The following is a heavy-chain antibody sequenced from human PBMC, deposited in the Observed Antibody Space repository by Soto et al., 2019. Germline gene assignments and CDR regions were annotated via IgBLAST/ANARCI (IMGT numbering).Heavy chain of an antibody. CDR2: INAANGDA. Sequence: QVQLVQSGPEVKKPGASVKVSCKASGYSFTSYTLHWVRQAPGQRLEWMGWINAANGDAKHSQNFQGRVTNTRDTSATTGYMELSSLRSEDTAVYYCARGYCSGGTCYSGWYLDLWGRGTLVTVSS. CDR3: ARGYCSGGTCYSGWYLDL. D-gene: IGHD2-15*01. J-gene: IGHJ2*01. V-gene: IGHV1-3*01. CDR1: GYSFTSYT.